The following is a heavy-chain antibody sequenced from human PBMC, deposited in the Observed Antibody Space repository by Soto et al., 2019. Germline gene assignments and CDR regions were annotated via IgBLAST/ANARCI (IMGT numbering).Heavy chain of an antibody. Sequence: ASVKVSCKASGGTFSSYAISWVRQAPGQGLEWMGIINPSGGSTSYAQKFQGRVTMTRDTSTSTVYMELSSMGSEDTAVYYCARDGEIFGVVINYGMDVWGQGTTVTVSS. CDR3: ARDGEIFGVVINYGMDV. CDR1: GGTFSSYA. D-gene: IGHD3-3*01. CDR2: INPSGGST. V-gene: IGHV1-46*01. J-gene: IGHJ6*02.